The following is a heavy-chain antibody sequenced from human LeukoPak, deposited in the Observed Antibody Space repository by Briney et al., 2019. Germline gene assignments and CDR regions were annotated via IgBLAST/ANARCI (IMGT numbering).Heavy chain of an antibody. V-gene: IGHV3-23*01. CDR2: ISTTGGST. CDR1: GFTFSSYG. D-gene: IGHD2-2*01. J-gene: IGHJ5*02. Sequence: GGSLRLSCAASGFTFSSYGMSWVRQAPGKGLEWVSAISTTGGSTYYADSVKGRFTISRDNSKDTLYLQMNSLRAEDTAIYYCAKDQIYCSSTSCYGWFDPWGQGTLVTVSS. CDR3: AKDQIYCSSTSCYGWFDP.